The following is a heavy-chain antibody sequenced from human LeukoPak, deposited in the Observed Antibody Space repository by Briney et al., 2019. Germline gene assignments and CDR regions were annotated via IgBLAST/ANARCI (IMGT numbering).Heavy chain of an antibody. CDR3: ARSSTVTHDAFDI. J-gene: IGHJ3*02. CDR1: GYSFTSYW. CDR2: IYPGDSDT. Sequence: GESLKISCKGSGYSFTSYWIGWVRQMPGKGLECMGIIYPGDSDTRYSPSFQGQVTISADKSISTAYLQWISLEASDTAMYYCARSSTVTHDAFDIWGQGTMGTVSS. V-gene: IGHV5-51*01. D-gene: IGHD4-17*01.